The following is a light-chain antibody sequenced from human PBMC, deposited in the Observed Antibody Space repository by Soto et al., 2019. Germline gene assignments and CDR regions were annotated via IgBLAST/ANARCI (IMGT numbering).Light chain of an antibody. CDR3: QHRLCWPIP. V-gene: IGKV3-11*01. Sequence: EVVLTQSPAYLSLSPGEGAPLSCRASESISSQLVWYQQIPGQAPRLLIYDASNRATGVPARFSGSGSGTDFTLTISSRDPEDFAVYYCQHRLCWPIPFAQGTRLEIK. J-gene: IGKJ5*01. CDR1: ESISSQ. CDR2: DAS.